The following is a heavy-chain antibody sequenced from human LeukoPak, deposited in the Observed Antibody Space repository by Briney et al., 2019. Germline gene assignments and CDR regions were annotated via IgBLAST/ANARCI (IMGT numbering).Heavy chain of an antibody. CDR1: GFTFSSYA. CDR2: ISGSGGST. V-gene: IGHV3-23*01. Sequence: GGSLRLSCAASGFTFSSYAMSWVRQAPGKGMEWVSAISGSGGSTYYADSVKGRFTISRDNSKNTLYLQMNSLRAEDTAVYYCAKTHTYYYGSGSYYDPFDYWGQGTLVTVSS. J-gene: IGHJ4*02. D-gene: IGHD3-10*01. CDR3: AKTHTYYYGSGSYYDPFDY.